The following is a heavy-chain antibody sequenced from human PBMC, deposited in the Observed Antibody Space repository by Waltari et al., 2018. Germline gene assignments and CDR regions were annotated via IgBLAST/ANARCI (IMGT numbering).Heavy chain of an antibody. D-gene: IGHD2-15*01. CDR1: GFTFSSYA. J-gene: IGHJ3*02. CDR3: TRERPWCSGGSCFLDAFDI. Sequence: QVQLVESGGGVVQPGRSLRLSCAASGFTFSSYAMHWVRQAPGKGLEWVAVISYDGSNKYYADSVKGRFTISKDNTKNTLDLQMDGLKAEDTAVYYCTRERPWCSGGSCFLDAFDIWGQGTMVTVSS. CDR2: ISYDGSNK. V-gene: IGHV3-30-3*01.